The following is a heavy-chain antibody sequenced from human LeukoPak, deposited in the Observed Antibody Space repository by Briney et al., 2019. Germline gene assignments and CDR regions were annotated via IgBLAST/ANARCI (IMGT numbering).Heavy chain of an antibody. J-gene: IGHJ5*02. CDR1: GFHCSSYN. Sequence: GGSLRLSCAVSGFHCSSYNMNWVRHALGKEREWVSSISSSSTYIYYANSVKGRFTISRDNAKNSLYLQMNSLRGEDTAVYYCARDLKYISSSSNCFDPWGQGTLVTVSS. V-gene: IGHV3-21*01. CDR2: ISSSSTYI. D-gene: IGHD6-6*01. CDR3: ARDLKYISSSSNCFDP.